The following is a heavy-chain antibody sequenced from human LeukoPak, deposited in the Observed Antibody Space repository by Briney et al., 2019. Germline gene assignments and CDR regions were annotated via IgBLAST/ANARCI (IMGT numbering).Heavy chain of an antibody. CDR3: ARGGGIYGLWDC. Sequence: SGGSLRLSCAASGFTFSSYWMHWVRQAPGKGLVWVSRIYSDGSSYTADSVKGRFTISRDNAKDTLYLQMNSLRVEDTAVYYCARGGGIYGLWDCWGQGTLVTVSS. CDR2: IYSDGSSY. V-gene: IGHV3-74*03. J-gene: IGHJ4*02. CDR1: GFTFSSYW. D-gene: IGHD1-26*01.